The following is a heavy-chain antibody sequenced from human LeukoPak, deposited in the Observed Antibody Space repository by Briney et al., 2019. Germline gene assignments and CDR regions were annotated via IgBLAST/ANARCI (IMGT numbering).Heavy chain of an antibody. CDR1: GYTLTELS. CDR2: INPNSGGT. Sequence: GASVKVSCKVSGYTLTELSMHWVRQAPGQGLEWMGWINPNSGGTNYAQKFQGRVTMTRDTSISTAYMELSRLRSDDTAVYYCARDRKIIRRATVTTYPPYYYMDVWGKGTTVTVSS. D-gene: IGHD4-17*01. J-gene: IGHJ6*03. CDR3: ARDRKIIRRATVTTYPPYYYMDV. V-gene: IGHV1-2*02.